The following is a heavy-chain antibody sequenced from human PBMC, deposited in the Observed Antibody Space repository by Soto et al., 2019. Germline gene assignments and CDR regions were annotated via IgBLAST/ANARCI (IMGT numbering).Heavy chain of an antibody. CDR2: IYYSGST. J-gene: IGHJ5*02. V-gene: IGHV4-39*01. D-gene: IGHD2-2*01. CDR3: ARQRAERYCSSTSCPQKPGWFDP. CDR1: GGSISSSSYY. Sequence: SETLSLTCTVSGGSISSSSYYWGWIRQPPGKGLEWIGSIYYSGSTYYNPSLKSRVTISVDTSKNQFPLKLSSVTAADTAVYYCARQRAERYCSSTSCPQKPGWFDPWGQGTLVTVSS.